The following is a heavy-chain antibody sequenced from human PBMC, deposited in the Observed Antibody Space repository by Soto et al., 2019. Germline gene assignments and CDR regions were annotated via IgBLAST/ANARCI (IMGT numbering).Heavy chain of an antibody. CDR3: ARGVHSGSYYYYYGMDV. CDR1: GGSFSGYY. Sequence: SETLSITCAVYGGSFSGYYWSWIRQPPGKGLEWIGEINHSGSTNYNPSLKSRVTISVDTSKNQFSLKLSSVTAADTAVYYCARGVHSGSYYYYYGMDVWGQGTTVTVSS. D-gene: IGHD1-26*01. J-gene: IGHJ6*02. V-gene: IGHV4-34*01. CDR2: INHSGST.